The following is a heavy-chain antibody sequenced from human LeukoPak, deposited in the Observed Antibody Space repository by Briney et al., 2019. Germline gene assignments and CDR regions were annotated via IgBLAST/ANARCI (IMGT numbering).Heavy chain of an antibody. D-gene: IGHD3-3*01. CDR2: INPSGGST. CDR1: GGTFSNHA. J-gene: IGHJ4*02. V-gene: IGHV1-46*01. Sequence: ASVKDSCKASGGTFSNHAISWVRQAPGQGLEWMGIINPSGGSTNYAQKFQGRVTMTRDTSTSTVYMELSSLRSEDSAVYYCARDPPYYDFWSGYFDYWGQGTLVTVSS. CDR3: ARDPPYYDFWSGYFDY.